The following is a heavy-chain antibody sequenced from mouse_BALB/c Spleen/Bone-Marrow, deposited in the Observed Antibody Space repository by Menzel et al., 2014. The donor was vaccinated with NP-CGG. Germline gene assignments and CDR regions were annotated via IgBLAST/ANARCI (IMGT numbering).Heavy chain of an antibody. CDR2: ISTYSGNT. V-gene: IGHV1-67*01. J-gene: IGHJ2*01. CDR3: ARRGYGSSPFDY. Sequence: VQRVESGPELVRPGVSVKISCKGSGYTFADYAMHWVKQSHAKSLEWIGVISTYSGNTNYNQKFKGKASMTVDKSSSTAYMELARLTSEDSAIYYCARRGYGSSPFDYWGQGTTLTVSS. CDR1: GYTFADYA. D-gene: IGHD1-1*01.